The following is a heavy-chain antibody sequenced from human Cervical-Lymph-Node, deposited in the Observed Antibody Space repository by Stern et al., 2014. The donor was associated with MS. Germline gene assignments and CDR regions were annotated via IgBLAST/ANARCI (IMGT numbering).Heavy chain of an antibody. Sequence: QVQLVESGAEVNKPGASVKVACKTSGYNFNAYYIHWVRQAPGQGLEWMGWINPNSGGTNYAQKFQGRATMTRDTSISTAYMELTGLTTDDTAVYYCATGRMTDFEYWGQGTLAPVSS. D-gene: IGHD2-21*02. CDR3: ATGRMTDFEY. CDR1: GYNFNAYY. CDR2: INPNSGGT. J-gene: IGHJ4*02. V-gene: IGHV1-2*02.